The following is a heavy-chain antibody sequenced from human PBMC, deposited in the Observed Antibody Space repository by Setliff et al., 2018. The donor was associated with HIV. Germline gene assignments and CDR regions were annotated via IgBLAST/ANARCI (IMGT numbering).Heavy chain of an antibody. CDR1: GGSISSHY. J-gene: IGHJ4*02. V-gene: IGHV4-39*07. D-gene: IGHD4-17*01. CDR3: ARYDYGDFDY. Sequence: SETLSLTCTVSGGSISSHYWIWIRQPPEKGLEWIGSIYYSGSTDYNPSLKSRVTISVDTSKNQFSLNLSSVTAADTAVYYCARYDYGDFDYWGRGTPVTVSS. CDR2: IYYSGST.